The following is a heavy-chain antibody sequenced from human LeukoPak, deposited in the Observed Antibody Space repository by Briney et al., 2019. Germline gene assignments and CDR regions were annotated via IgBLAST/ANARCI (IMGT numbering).Heavy chain of an antibody. CDR3: ASPGEGNDLPY. CDR2: IHSSGNT. Sequence: LPETLSPTCTVSGGSISGYYSSWIRQPPGKGLEWIGYIHSSGNTNYNPSLKSRVTILVDTSKNQFSLKVSSVTAADTAVYYCASPGEGNDLPYWGKGSIVTASS. J-gene: IGHJ4*02. D-gene: IGHD1-1*01. V-gene: IGHV4-59*01. CDR1: GGSISGYY.